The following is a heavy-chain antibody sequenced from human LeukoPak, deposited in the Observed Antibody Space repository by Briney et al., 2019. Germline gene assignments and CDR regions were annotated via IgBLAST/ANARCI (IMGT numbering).Heavy chain of an antibody. CDR3: AELGITMIGGV. Sequence: PGGSLRLSCAASGFTFSNYEMSWVRQAPGKGLEWVSYISGGGRAISYADSVKGRFTISRDNAKNSLYLQMNSLRAEDTAVYYCAELGITMIGGVWGKGTTVTISS. D-gene: IGHD3-10*02. CDR2: ISGGGRAI. J-gene: IGHJ6*04. CDR1: GFTFSNYE. V-gene: IGHV3-48*03.